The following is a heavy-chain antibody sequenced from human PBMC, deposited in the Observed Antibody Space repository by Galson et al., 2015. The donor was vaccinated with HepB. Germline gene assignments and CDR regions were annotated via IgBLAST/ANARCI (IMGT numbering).Heavy chain of an antibody. D-gene: IGHD1-26*01. J-gene: IGHJ5*02. CDR2: VYRSGDT. CDR1: GDSISGSDDW. Sequence: SLTCAVSGDSISGSDDWWSWVRQPPGKGLEWIGEVYRSGDTNYNPSLKSRVTMSVDKSKNQFFLNLNLVTAADTAVYYCVRGELIEGFDPWGQGILVTVSS. V-gene: IGHV4-4*02. CDR3: VRGELIEGFDP.